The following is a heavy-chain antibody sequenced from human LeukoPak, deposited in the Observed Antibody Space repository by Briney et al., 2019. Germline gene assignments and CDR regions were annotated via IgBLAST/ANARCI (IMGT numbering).Heavy chain of an antibody. J-gene: IGHJ4*02. V-gene: IGHV1-58*01. CDR3: AADLFSITMVRGVLDY. CDR2: IVVGSGNT. D-gene: IGHD3-10*01. CDR1: GLTFTSSA. Sequence: ASVKVSCKASGLTFTSSAVQWVRQARGQRLEWIGWIVVGSGNTNYAQKFQERVTITRDMSTSTAYMELSSMRSEDTAVYYCAADLFSITMVRGVLDYWGQGTLVTVSS.